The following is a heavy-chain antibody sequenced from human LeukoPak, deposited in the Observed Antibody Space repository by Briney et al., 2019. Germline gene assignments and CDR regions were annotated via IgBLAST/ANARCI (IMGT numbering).Heavy chain of an antibody. CDR3: AKNPDSSGYYDEAYFDY. CDR1: GFTFSSYA. Sequence: PGGSLRLSCAASGFTFSSYAMSWVRQAPGKGLEWVSAISGSGGSTYYADSVKGRFTISRDNSKNTLYLQMNSLRAEDTAVYYCAKNPDSSGYYDEAYFDYWGQGTLVTVSS. D-gene: IGHD3-22*01. V-gene: IGHV3-23*01. J-gene: IGHJ4*02. CDR2: ISGSGGST.